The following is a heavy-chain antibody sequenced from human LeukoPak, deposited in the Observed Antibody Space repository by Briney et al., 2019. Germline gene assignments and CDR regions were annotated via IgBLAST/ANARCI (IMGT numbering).Heavy chain of an antibody. CDR1: GESFSGYY. D-gene: IGHD3-22*01. J-gene: IGHJ5*02. CDR2: INHSGST. Sequence: SETLSLTCAVYGESFSGYYWSWIRQPPGKGLEWIGEINHSGSTNYNPSLKSRVTISVDTSKNQFSLKLSSVTAADTAVYYCARQRDSSGYYERWFDPWGQGTLVTVSS. CDR3: ARQRDSSGYYERWFDP. V-gene: IGHV4-34*01.